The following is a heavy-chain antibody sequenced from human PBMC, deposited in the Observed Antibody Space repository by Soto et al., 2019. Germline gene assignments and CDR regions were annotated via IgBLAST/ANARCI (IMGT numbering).Heavy chain of an antibody. Sequence: QLQLQESGPGLVKPSETLSLTCTVSGGSISSSSYYWGWIRQPPGKGLEWIGSIYYSGSTYYNPSLKSRVTISVDTSKNQFSLKLSSVTAADTAVYYCARPAVDGYGKGYYYYGMDVWGQGTTVTVSS. D-gene: IGHD3-22*01. V-gene: IGHV4-39*01. CDR1: GGSISSSSYY. CDR3: ARPAVDGYGKGYYYYGMDV. CDR2: IYYSGST. J-gene: IGHJ6*02.